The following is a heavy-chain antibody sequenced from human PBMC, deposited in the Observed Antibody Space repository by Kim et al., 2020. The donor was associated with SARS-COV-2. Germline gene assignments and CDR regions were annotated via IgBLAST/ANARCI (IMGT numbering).Heavy chain of an antibody. Sequence: KFQGRVTITADESTSTAYMELSSLRSEDTAVYYCARDLWIAAPNGYGMDVWGQGTTVTVSS. J-gene: IGHJ6*02. D-gene: IGHD6-6*01. V-gene: IGHV1-69*01. CDR3: ARDLWIAAPNGYGMDV.